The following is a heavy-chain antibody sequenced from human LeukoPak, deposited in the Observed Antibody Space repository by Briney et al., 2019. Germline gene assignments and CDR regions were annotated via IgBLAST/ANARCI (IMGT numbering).Heavy chain of an antibody. D-gene: IGHD6-19*01. J-gene: IGHJ4*02. CDR2: INNDGSST. CDR1: GFTFSSYW. Sequence: GGSLRLSCAASGFTFSSYWMHWVRRAPGKGLVWVSRINNDGSSTNYADSVKGRFTISRDNAKNTLYLQMDSLRAEDTAVYYCARGSSGWYLFDYWGQGTLVTVSS. V-gene: IGHV3-74*01. CDR3: ARGSSGWYLFDY.